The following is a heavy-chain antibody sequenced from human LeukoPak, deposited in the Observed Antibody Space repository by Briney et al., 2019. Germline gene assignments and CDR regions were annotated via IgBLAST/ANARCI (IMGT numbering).Heavy chain of an antibody. J-gene: IGHJ3*02. CDR3: ARDIVATKHAFDI. D-gene: IGHD5-12*01. CDR1: GYTFTGYY. Sequence: GASVKVSCKASGYTFTGYYMHWVRQAPGQGLEWMGWTNPNSGGTNYAQKFQGRVTMTRDTSISTAYMELSRLRSDDTAAYYCARDIVATKHAFDIWGQGTMVTVSS. V-gene: IGHV1-2*02. CDR2: TNPNSGGT.